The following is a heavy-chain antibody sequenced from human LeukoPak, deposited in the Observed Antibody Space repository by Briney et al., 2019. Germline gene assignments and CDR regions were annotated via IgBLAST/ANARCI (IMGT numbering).Heavy chain of an antibody. J-gene: IGHJ5*02. V-gene: IGHV1-69*13. CDR3: ARDPRPSYCSSTSCYATNWFDP. Sequence: ASVKVSCKVSGGTFSSYAISWVRQAPGQGLEWMGGIIPIFGTANYAQKFQGRVTITADESTSTAYMELSSLRSEDTAVYYCARDPRPSYCSSTSCYATNWFDPWGQGTLVTVSS. CDR2: IIPIFGTA. D-gene: IGHD2-2*01. CDR1: GGTFSSYA.